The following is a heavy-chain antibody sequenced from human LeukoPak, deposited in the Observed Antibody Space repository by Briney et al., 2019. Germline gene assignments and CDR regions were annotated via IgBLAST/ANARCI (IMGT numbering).Heavy chain of an antibody. CDR1: GYTFIHYY. CDR2: INPKRGVT. CDR3: ARERNYGDYGNAFDV. Sequence: ASVKVSLKASGYTFIHYYIHWMRQAPGQGLEWMGWINPKRGVTTYAQKFQGRVTMTRDTSITTAYMELTRLRSDDTTIYYCARERNYGDYGNAFDVWGQGTKVTVSS. J-gene: IGHJ3*01. V-gene: IGHV1-2*02. D-gene: IGHD4-17*01.